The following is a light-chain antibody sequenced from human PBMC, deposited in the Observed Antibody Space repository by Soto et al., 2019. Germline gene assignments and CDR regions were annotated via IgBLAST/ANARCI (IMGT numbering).Light chain of an antibody. V-gene: IGLV2-14*01. CDR3: SSYTTSSTHWV. Sequence: QSALTQPASVSGSPGQSITISCTGTSSDVGGYNYVSWYEQHPGKAPKLMIYEVSNRPSGVSTRFSGSKSGNTASLTISGLQAEDEAAYYCSSYTTSSTHWVFGGGTQLTVL. CDR2: EVS. CDR1: SSDVGGYNY. J-gene: IGLJ3*02.